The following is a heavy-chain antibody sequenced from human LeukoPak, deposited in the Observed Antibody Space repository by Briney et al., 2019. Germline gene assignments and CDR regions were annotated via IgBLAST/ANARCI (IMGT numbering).Heavy chain of an antibody. CDR1: GYTFTGYY. Sequence: ASVKVSCKPSGYTFTGYYMHWVRQDPGQGLEWMGWINPNSGGTNYAQKFQGRVTMTRDTSISTAYMELSRLRSDDTGVYYCARDLKQWLVPFDPWGQGTLVTVSS. D-gene: IGHD6-19*01. CDR2: INPNSGGT. J-gene: IGHJ5*02. CDR3: ARDLKQWLVPFDP. V-gene: IGHV1-2*02.